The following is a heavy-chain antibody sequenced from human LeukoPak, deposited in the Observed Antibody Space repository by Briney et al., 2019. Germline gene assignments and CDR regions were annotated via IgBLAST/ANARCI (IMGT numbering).Heavy chain of an antibody. Sequence: PGGSLRLSCAASEFPISSYDMTWVRQAPGKGLEWVSIIYSGGSTYYADSVKGRFTISRDNSKNTLYLQMNSLRAEDTAVYYCARGYYYDSSAYYSDAFDIWGQGTMVTVSS. J-gene: IGHJ3*02. CDR2: IYSGGST. CDR1: EFPISSYD. V-gene: IGHV3-53*01. D-gene: IGHD3-22*01. CDR3: ARGYYYDSSAYYSDAFDI.